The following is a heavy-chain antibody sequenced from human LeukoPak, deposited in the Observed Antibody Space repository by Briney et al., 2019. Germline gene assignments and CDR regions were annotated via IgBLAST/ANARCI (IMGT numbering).Heavy chain of an antibody. Sequence: PSETLSLTCTVSGGSISSYYWSWIWQPAGKGLEWIGRIYTSGSTNYNPSLKSRVTMSVDTSKNQFSLKLSSVTAADTAVYYCARKGVVDTAMVYYFDYWGQGTLVTVSS. V-gene: IGHV4-4*07. CDR2: IYTSGST. J-gene: IGHJ4*02. D-gene: IGHD5-18*01. CDR3: ARKGVVDTAMVYYFDY. CDR1: GGSISSYY.